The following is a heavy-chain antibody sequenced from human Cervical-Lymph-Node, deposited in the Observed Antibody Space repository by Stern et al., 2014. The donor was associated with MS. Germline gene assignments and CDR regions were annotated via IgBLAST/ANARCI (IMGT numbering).Heavy chain of an antibody. CDR1: GGSVASVGYY. Sequence: QVQLQESGPGLVKPSQTLSLTCTVSGGSVASVGYYWSWVRQYPGKGLEWIGHKHYSGSTYYNPSLKSRVSISVDTSQNQFSLSLSSVTAADTAMYYCARFDRRGYNRWLDYWGQGTLVTVSS. J-gene: IGHJ4*02. CDR3: ARFDRRGYNRWLDY. CDR2: KHYSGST. V-gene: IGHV4-31*03. D-gene: IGHD4-23*01.